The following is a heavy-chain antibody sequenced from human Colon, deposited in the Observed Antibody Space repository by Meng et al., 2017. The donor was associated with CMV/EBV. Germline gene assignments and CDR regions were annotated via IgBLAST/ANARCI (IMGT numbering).Heavy chain of an antibody. CDR2: ISASGGTI. CDR3: AKGWLST. V-gene: IGHV3-11*01. Sequence: CLSSSCTASGFSLSSYYMGWIRQAPGKGLEWISYISASGGTIYYGESVKGRFTISRDSAKNSLYLEMNRLRPEDTAVYYCAKGWLSTWGQGTLVTVSS. J-gene: IGHJ4*02. D-gene: IGHD5-24*01. CDR1: GFSLSSYY.